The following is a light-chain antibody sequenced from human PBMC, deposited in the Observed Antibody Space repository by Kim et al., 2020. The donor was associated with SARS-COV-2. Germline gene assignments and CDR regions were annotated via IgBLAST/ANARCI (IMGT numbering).Light chain of an antibody. CDR3: QQYNTYSWT. CDR2: EAS. V-gene: IGKV1-5*03. CDR1: QSISGW. Sequence: AAVGDRVTITCRASQSISGWLAWHQQKPGKAPKVLIYEASSLESGVSSRFTGSGSGTEFTLTISSLQPDDFATYYCQQYNTYSWTFGQGTKVDIK. J-gene: IGKJ1*01.